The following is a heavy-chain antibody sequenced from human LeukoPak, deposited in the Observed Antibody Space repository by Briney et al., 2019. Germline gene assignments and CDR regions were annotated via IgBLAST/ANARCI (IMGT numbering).Heavy chain of an antibody. CDR2: ISECGGKT. Sequence: GGSLTLSCPASGFTFSSYAMSWVRQPAAKGRAWVSAISECGGKTYYADSVKGRFTISRDNSKNTLYLQTNSLRAEDAAVYYCAKAPQLLWFGELLPIGPFDYWGQGTLVTVSS. V-gene: IGHV3-23*01. CDR3: AKAPQLLWFGELLPIGPFDY. CDR1: GFTFSSYA. J-gene: IGHJ4*02. D-gene: IGHD3-10*01.